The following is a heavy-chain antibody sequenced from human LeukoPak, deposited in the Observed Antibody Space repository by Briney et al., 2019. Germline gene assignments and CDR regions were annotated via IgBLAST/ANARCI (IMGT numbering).Heavy chain of an antibody. D-gene: IGHD5-12*01. J-gene: IGHJ4*02. CDR2: INPNSGGT. CDR1: GYTFTGYY. V-gene: IGHV1-2*02. Sequence: ASVKVSCKASGYTFTGYYMHWVRQGPGQGLEWMGWINPNSGGTNYAQKFQGRVTMTRDTSISTAYMELSRLRSDDTAVYYCASNVDIVAEGFDYWGQGTLVTVSS. CDR3: ASNVDIVAEGFDY.